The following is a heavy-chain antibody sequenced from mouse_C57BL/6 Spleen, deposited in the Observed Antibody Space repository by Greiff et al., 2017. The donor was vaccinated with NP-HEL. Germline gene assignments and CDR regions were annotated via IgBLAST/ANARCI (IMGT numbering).Heavy chain of an antibody. Sequence: SGAELVRPGASVKLSCTASGFNIKDDYMHWVKQRPEQGLEWIGWIDPENGDTEYASKFPGQATITADTSSNTAYLHLSSLTSEDTVVYYCTTRSSDTENYFDYWGQGTTLTVSS. CDR1: GFNIKDDY. CDR2: IDPENGDT. J-gene: IGHJ2*01. CDR3: TTRSSDTENYFDY. V-gene: IGHV14-4*01. D-gene: IGHD1-1*01.